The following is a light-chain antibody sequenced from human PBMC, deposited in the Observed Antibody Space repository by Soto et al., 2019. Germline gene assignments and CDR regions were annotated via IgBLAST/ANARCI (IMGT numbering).Light chain of an antibody. J-gene: IGLJ1*01. CDR3: SSLTSNRIYV. CDR2: GVT. V-gene: IGLV2-14*03. CDR1: HXDIGTYDY. Sequence: QSVLTQPTSVSGSPGQSITISCTGNHXDIGTYDYVSWYQQHPGRAPRLLIHGVTTRPSGISDRFSASKSGLTASLTISGLQPDDEADYYCSSLTSNRIYVFGPGTKVTVL.